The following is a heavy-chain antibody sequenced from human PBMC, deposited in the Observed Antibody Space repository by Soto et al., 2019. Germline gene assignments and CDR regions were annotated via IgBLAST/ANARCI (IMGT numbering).Heavy chain of an antibody. J-gene: IGHJ6*02. CDR3: ARDLTSIAAAYYYYGMDV. V-gene: IGHV1-3*01. CDR1: GYTFTSYP. Sequence: GASVKVSCKASGYTFTSYPMHWVRQAPGQSLEWMGWSNAGNGNTKYAQKLQGRVTMTTDTSTSAAYMELRSLRSDDTAVYYCARDLTSIAAAYYYYGMDVWGQGTTVTVSS. CDR2: SNAGNGNT. D-gene: IGHD6-6*01.